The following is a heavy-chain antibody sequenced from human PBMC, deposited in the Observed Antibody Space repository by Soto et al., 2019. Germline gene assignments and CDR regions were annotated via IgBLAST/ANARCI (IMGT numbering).Heavy chain of an antibody. Sequence: ASVKPVGRASGYTFYSAYMNCVRQPPGHGLEWMGIINPSGGSTSYAQKFQGRVTMTRDTSTSTVYMELSSLRSEDTAGDYWATGAYIVFNSWGQGTLATSPQ. CDR2: INPSGGST. V-gene: IGHV1-46*02. CDR3: ATGAYIVFNS. J-gene: IGHJ4*02. D-gene: IGHD2-21*01. CDR1: GYTFYSAY.